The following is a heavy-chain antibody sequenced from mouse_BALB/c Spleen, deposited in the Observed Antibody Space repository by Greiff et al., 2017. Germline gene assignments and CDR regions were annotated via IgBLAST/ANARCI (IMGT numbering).Heavy chain of an antibody. Sequence: EVKLVESGGGLVKPGGSLKLSCAASGFTFSSYAMSWVRQSPEKRLEWVAEISSGGSYTYYPDTVTGRFTISRDNAKNTLYLEMSSLRSEDTAMYYCARDRDGNYGGDYWGQGTSVTVSS. V-gene: IGHV5-9-4*01. CDR3: ARDRDGNYGGDY. CDR2: ISSGGSYT. CDR1: GFTFSSYA. D-gene: IGHD2-1*01. J-gene: IGHJ4*01.